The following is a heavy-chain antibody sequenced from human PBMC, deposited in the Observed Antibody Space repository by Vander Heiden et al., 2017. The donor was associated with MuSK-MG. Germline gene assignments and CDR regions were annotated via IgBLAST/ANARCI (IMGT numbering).Heavy chain of an antibody. V-gene: IGHV1-69-2*01. Sequence: EVQLVQSGAEVKKPGATVKISCKVFGYTFSDYYMHWVREAPGKGLEWMGRVDPEDNKTIYATKFQGRVSIRADTSSDTAYMELSSLKSEDTAVYYCTRLNPHYFDYWGHGT. D-gene: IGHD2-8*01. CDR1: GYTFSDYY. CDR3: TRLNPHYFDY. J-gene: IGHJ4*01. CDR2: VDPEDNKT.